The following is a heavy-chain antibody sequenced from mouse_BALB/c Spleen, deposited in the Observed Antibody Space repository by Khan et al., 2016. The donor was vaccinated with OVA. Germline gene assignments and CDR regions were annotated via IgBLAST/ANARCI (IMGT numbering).Heavy chain of an antibody. CDR1: GFTFSTYG. V-gene: IGHV5-6*01. CDR3: TRLAYYYDSEGFAY. D-gene: IGHD1-1*01. CDR2: VSTGGSYT. Sequence: VQLKQSGGDLVKPGGSLKLSCAASGFTFSTYGMSWVRQAPDKRLEWVATVSTGGSYTYYPDSVKGRFTISRDNAKNTLYLQMSGLRPEDTAMFYCTRLAYYYDSEGFAYWGQGTLVTVSA. J-gene: IGHJ3*01.